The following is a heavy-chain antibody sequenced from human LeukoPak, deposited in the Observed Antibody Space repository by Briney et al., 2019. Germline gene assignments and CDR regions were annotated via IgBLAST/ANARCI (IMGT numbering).Heavy chain of an antibody. CDR3: ARDRLEGYYYGMDV. CDR2: ISNDGINI. CDR1: GFTFSNNG. J-gene: IGHJ6*02. V-gene: IGHV3-30*03. Sequence: GGSLRLSCAASGFTFSNNGMHWVRPAPGKGLEWLAVISNDGINIYYGDSVKSRFTISTDNPKNTLYLEMNSLKTEDTAVYYCARDRLEGYYYGMDVWGQGTTVTVSS.